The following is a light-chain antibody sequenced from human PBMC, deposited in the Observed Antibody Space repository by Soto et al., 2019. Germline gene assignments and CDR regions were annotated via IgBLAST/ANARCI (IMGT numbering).Light chain of an antibody. V-gene: IGKV3-20*01. CDR2: GAS. Sequence: EIVLTQSPGTLSLSPGDRATLSCWASQSVSSSFLAWYQQKPGQAPRLLIYGASSRATGIPDRFSGSGSGTGFTLTISRLEAEDFAVYYCQQYGSSYTLGQGTKVEIK. CDR1: QSVSSSF. CDR3: QQYGSSYT. J-gene: IGKJ2*01.